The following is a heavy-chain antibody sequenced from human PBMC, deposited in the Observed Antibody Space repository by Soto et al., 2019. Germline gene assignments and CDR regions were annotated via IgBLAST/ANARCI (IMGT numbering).Heavy chain of an antibody. CDR3: ARLWAGNRPPDY. CDR2: IYYSGNT. CDR1: GGSISSSSYY. V-gene: IGHV4-39*01. D-gene: IGHD3-10*01. J-gene: IGHJ4*02. Sequence: QLQLQESGPGLVKPSETLSLTCTVSGGSISSSSYYWGWIRQPPGKGLEWIGSIYYSGNTYYNPSLRSRITISVDTSKNQVSLKLSSVTAADTAVYYCARLWAGNRPPDYWGQGTLVTVSS.